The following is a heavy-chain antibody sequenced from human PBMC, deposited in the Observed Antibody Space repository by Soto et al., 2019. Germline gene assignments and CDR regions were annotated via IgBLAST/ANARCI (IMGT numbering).Heavy chain of an antibody. CDR3: ARGRGYYYDSSGYYYPYYFDY. V-gene: IGHV4-34*01. CDR1: GGSFSGYY. J-gene: IGHJ4*02. D-gene: IGHD3-22*01. CDR2: INHSGST. Sequence: SETLSLTCAVYGGSFSGYYWSWIRQPPGKGLEWIGEINHSGSTNYNPSLKSRVTISVDTSKNQFSLKLSSVTAADTAVYYCARGRGYYYDSSGYYYPYYFDYWGQGTLVT.